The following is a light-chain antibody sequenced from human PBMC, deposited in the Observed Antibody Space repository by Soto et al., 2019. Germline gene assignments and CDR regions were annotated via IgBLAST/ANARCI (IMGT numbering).Light chain of an antibody. CDR1: QSISSW. Sequence: STLSASVGDRVTITCRASQSISSWLAWYQQKPGKAPKLLIYAASTLQSGVPSRFSGSGSGTAFTFTISSLQPDDFATYYCQQYNSYSPWTFGQGTKVDIK. J-gene: IGKJ1*01. V-gene: IGKV1-5*01. CDR3: QQYNSYSPWT. CDR2: AAS.